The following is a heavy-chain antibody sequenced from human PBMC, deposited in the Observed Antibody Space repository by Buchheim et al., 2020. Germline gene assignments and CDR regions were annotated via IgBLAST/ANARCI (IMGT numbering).Heavy chain of an antibody. CDR2: ISGSGDST. CDR1: GFTFSNYA. J-gene: IGHJ5*02. Sequence: EVQLLESGGGLVQPGGSLRLSCAASGFTFSNYAMSWVRLAPGKGLEWVSAISGSGDSTYYADSVKGRFTISKHNYKNTLYMQLNSLRAEDTAVYYCAREVHYETNWFDPWGQGTL. D-gene: IGHD4-17*01. CDR3: AREVHYETNWFDP. V-gene: IGHV3-23*01.